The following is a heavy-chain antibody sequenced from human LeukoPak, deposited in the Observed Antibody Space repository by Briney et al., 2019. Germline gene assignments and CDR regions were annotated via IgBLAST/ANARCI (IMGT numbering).Heavy chain of an antibody. Sequence: ASVKVSCKASGYTFTRYDINWVRQATGQGLEWMGWINTKSGMTGHAQKFQGRITITKDTSISTVYMELNSLRAEDTAVYFCARLSSWVFEIWGQGTMVTVSS. CDR3: ARLSSWVFEI. V-gene: IGHV1-8*03. CDR2: INTKSGMT. CDR1: GYTFTRYD. J-gene: IGHJ3*02. D-gene: IGHD3-16*01.